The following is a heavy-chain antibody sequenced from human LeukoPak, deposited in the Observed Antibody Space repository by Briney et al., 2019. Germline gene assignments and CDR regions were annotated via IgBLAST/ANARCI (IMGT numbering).Heavy chain of an antibody. Sequence: PSETLSLTCAVYGGSFRGYYWSWIRQPPGKGLEWIGEINHSGSTNYNPSLKSRVTISVDTSKNQFSLKLSSVTAADTAVYYCASNPLTYCGGDCSTLTDYWGQGTLVTVSS. CDR1: GGSFRGYY. CDR2: INHSGST. V-gene: IGHV4-34*01. J-gene: IGHJ4*02. CDR3: ASNPLTYCGGDCSTLTDY. D-gene: IGHD2-21*02.